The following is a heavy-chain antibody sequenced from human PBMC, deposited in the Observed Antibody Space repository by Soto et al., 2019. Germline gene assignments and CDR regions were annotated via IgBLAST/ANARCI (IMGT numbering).Heavy chain of an antibody. CDR3: ARHHGPTTSEKWFDP. D-gene: IGHD5-12*01. J-gene: IGHJ5*02. V-gene: IGHV1-18*01. CDR2: ISTYSGDT. CDR1: GYTFFTYD. Sequence: QVHLVQSGVEVKTPGASVKVSCQASGYTFFTYDISWVRQAPGQGLEWMGWISTYSGDTKYAQKFQGSVTMTTDTSMTTAYLALRSLRSDDTSVYYCARHHGPTTSEKWFDPWGQGTLVTVSS.